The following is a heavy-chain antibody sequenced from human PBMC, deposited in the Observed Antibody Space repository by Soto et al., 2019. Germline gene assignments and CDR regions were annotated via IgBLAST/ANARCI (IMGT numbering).Heavy chain of an antibody. CDR1: GDTFSFYS. D-gene: IGHD3-10*01. Sequence: QVQLVQSGAEVKRPGSSVKVSCKASGDTFSFYSINWVRQAPGLGLEWMGRINPILSMSNYAQRFQGRVTMTADKSTSTAYMVLSSLRSEDTAIYYCATSYGSGYRAFDYWGQGALVTVSS. CDR3: ATSYGSGYRAFDY. V-gene: IGHV1-69*02. J-gene: IGHJ4*02. CDR2: INPILSMS.